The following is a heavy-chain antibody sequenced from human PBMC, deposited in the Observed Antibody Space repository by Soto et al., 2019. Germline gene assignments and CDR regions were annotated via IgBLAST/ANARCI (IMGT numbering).Heavy chain of an antibody. CDR3: ARDAGTRGWFDP. D-gene: IGHD3-10*01. CDR1: GGSISSGGYS. V-gene: IGHV4-61*08. Sequence: SETLSLTCAVSGGSISSGGYSWSWIRQPPGKGLEWIGYIYNSGSTNHNPSLKSRVTISVDTSKNQFSLKLTSVTAADTAAYFCARDAGTRGWFDPWGQGTPVTVSS. CDR2: IYNSGST. J-gene: IGHJ5*02.